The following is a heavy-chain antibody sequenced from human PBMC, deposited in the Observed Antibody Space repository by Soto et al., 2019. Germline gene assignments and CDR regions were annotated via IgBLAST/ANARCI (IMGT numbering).Heavy chain of an antibody. CDR3: AKTGGYRHYFDY. Sequence: GGSLRLSCAASGFTFSSYDMSWVRQAPGKGLEWVSSISGSGGSTYYPDSVKGRFTISRDNSKNTLYLQMNSLRAEDTALYYCAKTGGYRHYFDYWGQGTLVTVSS. V-gene: IGHV3-23*01. CDR1: GFTFSSYD. D-gene: IGHD3-22*01. CDR2: ISGSGGST. J-gene: IGHJ4*02.